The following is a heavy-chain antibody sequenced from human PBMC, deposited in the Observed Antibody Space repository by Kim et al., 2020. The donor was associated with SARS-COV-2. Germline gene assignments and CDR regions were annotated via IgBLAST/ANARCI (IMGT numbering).Heavy chain of an antibody. J-gene: IGHJ5*02. D-gene: IGHD3-3*01. Sequence: SETLSLTCTVSGGSISSSSYYWGWIRQPPGKGLEWIGSIYYSGSTYYNPSLKSRVTISVDTSKNQFSLKLSSVTAADTAVYYCARRPGYDLRVQGFDPWGQGTLVTVSS. CDR2: IYYSGST. V-gene: IGHV4-39*01. CDR3: ARRPGYDLRVQGFDP. CDR1: GGSISSSSYY.